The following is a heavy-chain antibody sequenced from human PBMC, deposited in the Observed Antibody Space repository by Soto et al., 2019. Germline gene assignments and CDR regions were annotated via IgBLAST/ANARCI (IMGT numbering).Heavy chain of an antibody. CDR1: GGTFSSYA. CDR3: ARSLQLVGDDWYFDL. CDR2: IIPIFGTA. V-gene: IGHV1-69*13. J-gene: IGHJ2*01. Sequence: SVKVSCKASGGTFSSYAISWVRQAPGQGLEWMGGIIPIFGTANYAQKFQGRVTITADESTSTAYMELSSLRSEDTAVYYCARSLQLVGDDWYFDLWGRGTLVTVSS. D-gene: IGHD6-13*01.